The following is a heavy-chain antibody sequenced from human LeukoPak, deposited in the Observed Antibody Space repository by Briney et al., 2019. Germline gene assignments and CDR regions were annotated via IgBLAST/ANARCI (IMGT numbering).Heavy chain of an antibody. V-gene: IGHV4-30-2*01. CDR2: IYHSGST. D-gene: IGHD3-10*01. J-gene: IGHJ4*02. CDR1: GGSISSGGYS. Sequence: SETLSLTCAVSGGSISSGGYSWSWIRQPPGKGLEWIGYIYHSGSTYYNPSLKSRVTISVDRSKNQFSLKLSSVTAADTAAYYCARSYGSGSYSYYFDYWGQGTLVTVSS. CDR3: ARSYGSGSYSYYFDY.